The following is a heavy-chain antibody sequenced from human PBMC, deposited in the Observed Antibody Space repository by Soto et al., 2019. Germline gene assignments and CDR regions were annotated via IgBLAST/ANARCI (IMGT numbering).Heavy chain of an antibody. CDR2: ISTGNGNT. D-gene: IGHD2-21*01. CDR3: AKGSQMWTPDY. CDR1: GYTFTDYA. J-gene: IGHJ4*02. Sequence: QVQLVQSGAEVKKPGASVKVSCKASGYTFTDYAMHWVRQAPGQRLEWMGWISTGNGNTKYSQKFQGRVTITRDTSATTAYRELSRLRAEDTAVYYWAKGSQMWTPDYWGQGTLVTVSS. V-gene: IGHV1-3*04.